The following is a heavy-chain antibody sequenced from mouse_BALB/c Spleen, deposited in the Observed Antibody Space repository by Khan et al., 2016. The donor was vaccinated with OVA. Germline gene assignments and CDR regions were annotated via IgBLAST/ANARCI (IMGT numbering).Heavy chain of an antibody. CDR2: ISSAGTST. CDR1: GFTFSNYA. CDR3: ASHLTGSFAY. D-gene: IGHD4-1*01. V-gene: IGHV5-6*01. Sequence: EVMLVESGGDLMKPGGSLKLSCAASGFTFSNYAMSWARRTPDKRLEWVATISSAGTSTYYPERVKGRFTLSRNNAKNALYLQMSSLKSEDTSMLYFASHLTGSFAYWGQGTLVTVSA. J-gene: IGHJ3*01.